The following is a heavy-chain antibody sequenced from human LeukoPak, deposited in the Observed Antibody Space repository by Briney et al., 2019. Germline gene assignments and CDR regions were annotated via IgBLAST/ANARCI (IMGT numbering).Heavy chain of an antibody. J-gene: IGHJ6*02. D-gene: IGHD5-12*01. Sequence: ETLSLTCTVSGGSISSSSYYWGWIRQPPGKGLEWIGSIYYSGSTYYSPSLKSRVTISVDTSKNQFSLKLSSVTAADTAVYYCARDYRRGYAPSFYYYYYGMDVWGQGTTVTVSS. V-gene: IGHV4-39*07. CDR3: ARDYRRGYAPSFYYYYYGMDV. CDR2: IYYSGST. CDR1: GGSISSSSYY.